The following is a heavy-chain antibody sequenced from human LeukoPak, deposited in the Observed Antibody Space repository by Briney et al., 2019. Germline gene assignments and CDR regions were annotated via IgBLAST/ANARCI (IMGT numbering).Heavy chain of an antibody. J-gene: IGHJ5*02. CDR1: GGSISSGDYY. CDR2: IYYSGST. V-gene: IGHV4-30-4*01. CDR3: AREGGDGYNQRWFDP. Sequence: SETLSLTCTVSGGSISSGDYYWSWIRQPPGKGLEWIGYIYYSGSTYYNPSLKSRVTISVDTSKNQFSLKLSSVTAADTALYYCAREGGDGYNQRWFDPWGQGTLVTVSS. D-gene: IGHD5-24*01.